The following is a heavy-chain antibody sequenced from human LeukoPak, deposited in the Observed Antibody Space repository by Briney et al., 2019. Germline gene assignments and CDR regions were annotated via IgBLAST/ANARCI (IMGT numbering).Heavy chain of an antibody. CDR3: ARWVDIVATTNPLTVSYFDY. D-gene: IGHD5-12*01. CDR2: IYSGGST. CDR1: GFTFSSYW. J-gene: IGHJ4*02. V-gene: IGHV3-66*01. Sequence: GGSLRLSCAASGFTFSSYWMSWVRQAPGKGLEWVSVIYSGGSTYYADSVKGRFTISRDNSKNTLYLQMNSLRAEDTAVYYCARWVDIVATTNPLTVSYFDYWGQGTLVTVSS.